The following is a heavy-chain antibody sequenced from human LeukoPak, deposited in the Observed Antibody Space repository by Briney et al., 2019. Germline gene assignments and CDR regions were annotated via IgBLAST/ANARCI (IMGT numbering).Heavy chain of an antibody. CDR3: ARDGYCSSTSCYDAFDI. D-gene: IGHD2-2*03. J-gene: IGHJ3*02. Sequence: PSETLSLTCTVSGGSISSGSYFWSWIRQPAGKGLEWIGRIYTSGSTNYNPPLKSRLTISVDTSKNQFSLKLSSVTAADTAVYYCARDGYCSSTSCYDAFDIWGQGTMVTVSS. CDR1: GGSISSGSYF. V-gene: IGHV4-61*02. CDR2: IYTSGST.